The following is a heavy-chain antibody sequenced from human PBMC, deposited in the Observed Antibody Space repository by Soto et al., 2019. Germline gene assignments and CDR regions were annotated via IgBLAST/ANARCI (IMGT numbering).Heavy chain of an antibody. CDR3: AAEGGKYDFWSGYHPNYYYGMDV. D-gene: IGHD3-3*01. J-gene: IGHJ6*02. Sequence: ASVKVSCKASGYTFTSYGISWVRQAPGQGLEWMGWISAYNGNTNYAQKLQGRVTITRDMSTSTAYMELSSLRSEDTAVYYCAAEGGKYDFWSGYHPNYYYGMDVWGQGTTVTVSS. V-gene: IGHV1-18*01. CDR1: GYTFTSYG. CDR2: ISAYNGNT.